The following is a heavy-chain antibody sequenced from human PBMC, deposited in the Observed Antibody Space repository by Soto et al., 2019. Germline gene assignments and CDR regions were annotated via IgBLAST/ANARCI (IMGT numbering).Heavy chain of an antibody. V-gene: IGHV1-18*01. CDR3: ARSRDYSRSWYSLDY. D-gene: IGHD6-13*01. Sequence: QVQLVQSGAEVKKPGASGKVSCKASGYTFTSYGISWVRQAPGQGLEWMGWISADNGNTNYAQKLQGRVTMTTDTSTSTGYMELGTLRSDDTAVYYCARSRDYSRSWYSLDYWGQGTLVTVSS. CDR1: GYTFTSYG. CDR2: ISADNGNT. J-gene: IGHJ4*02.